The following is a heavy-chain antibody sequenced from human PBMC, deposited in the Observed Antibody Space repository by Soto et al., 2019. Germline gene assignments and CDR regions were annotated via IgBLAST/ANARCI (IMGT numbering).Heavy chain of an antibody. Sequence: GGSLRLSCAASGFTSNSYAMNWVRQAPEKGLEWVSYLSGGSSAIYYTDSVKGRFTISRDNAKNSLFLQMNTLRAEDTAVYYCARDGWYSGYEGGFDYWGQGTLVTVSS. CDR1: GFTSNSYA. J-gene: IGHJ4*02. CDR3: ARDGWYSGYEGGFDY. CDR2: LSGGSSAI. V-gene: IGHV3-48*01. D-gene: IGHD5-12*01.